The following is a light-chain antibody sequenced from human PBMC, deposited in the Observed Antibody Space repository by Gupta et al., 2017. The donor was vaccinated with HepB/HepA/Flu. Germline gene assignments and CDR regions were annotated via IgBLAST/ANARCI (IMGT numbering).Light chain of an antibody. CDR3: QQYGSSPV. V-gene: IGKV3-20*01. CDR1: QSVSAAY. J-gene: IGKJ2*01. Sequence: EIVLTQSPGTLSLSPGERATLSCRTSQSVSAAYLAWYQQKPGQAPRLLIYGISAKATGTPDRFSGGGSWTDFTLTISRLEPEDSAVYYCQQYGSSPVFGQGTKVEIK. CDR2: GIS.